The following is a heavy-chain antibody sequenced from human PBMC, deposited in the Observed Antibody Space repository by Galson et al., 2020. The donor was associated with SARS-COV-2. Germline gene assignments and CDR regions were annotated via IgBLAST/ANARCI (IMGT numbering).Heavy chain of an antibody. CDR3: ATVCTNGACSYYYGMDV. J-gene: IGHJ6*02. D-gene: IGHD2-8*01. CDR1: GGSMNTSDYY. CDR2: IYYSGST. Sequence: SETLSLTCTVSGGSMNTSDYYWGWIRQPPGKGLEWIGNIYYSGSTYYSPSLKSRVTISVDTSKNQLSLTLSSMTAADTAVYYCATVCTNGACSYYYGMDVWGQGTTVTVFS. V-gene: IGHV4-39*01.